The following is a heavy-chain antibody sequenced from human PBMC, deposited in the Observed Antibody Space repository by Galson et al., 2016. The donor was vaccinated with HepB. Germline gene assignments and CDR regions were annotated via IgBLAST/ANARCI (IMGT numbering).Heavy chain of an antibody. V-gene: IGHV1-69*13. CDR2: INPILGTG. CDR3: ARDPLFDY. Sequence: SVKVSCKASGGTFSSYGISWVRQAPGQGLEWMGGINPILGTGNNAQKFQGRVTITADESTSTAYMELSSLRSEDTAVYYCARDPLFDYWGQGTLVTVSS. CDR1: GGTFSSYG. J-gene: IGHJ4*02.